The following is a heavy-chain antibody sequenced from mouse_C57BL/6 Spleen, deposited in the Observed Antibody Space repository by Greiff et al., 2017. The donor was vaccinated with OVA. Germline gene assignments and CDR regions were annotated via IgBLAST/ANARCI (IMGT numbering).Heavy chain of an antibody. Sequence: EVKLVESEGGLVQPGSSMKLSCTASGFTFSDYYMAWVRQVPEKGLEWVANINYDGSSTYYLDSLKSRFIISRDNAKNILYLQMSSLKSEDTATYYCARGYWYFDVRGTGTTVTVSS. J-gene: IGHJ1*03. CDR2: INYDGSST. CDR1: GFTFSDYY. V-gene: IGHV5-16*01. CDR3: ARGYWYFDV.